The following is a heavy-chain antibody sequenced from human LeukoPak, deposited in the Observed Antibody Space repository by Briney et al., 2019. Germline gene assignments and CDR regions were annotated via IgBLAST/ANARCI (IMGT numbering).Heavy chain of an antibody. V-gene: IGHV3-30-3*01. J-gene: IGHJ3*02. D-gene: IGHD3-3*01. Sequence: GGSLRLSCAASGFTFSSYAMHWVRQAPGKGLEWVAVISYDGSNKYYADSVKGRFTISRDNSKNTLYLQMNSPRAEDTAVYYCARVAFGAFDIWGQGTMVTVSS. CDR1: GFTFSSYA. CDR2: ISYDGSNK. CDR3: ARVAFGAFDI.